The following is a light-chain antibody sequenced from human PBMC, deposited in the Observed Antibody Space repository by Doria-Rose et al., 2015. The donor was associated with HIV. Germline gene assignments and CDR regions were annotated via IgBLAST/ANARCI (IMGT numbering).Light chain of an antibody. CDR1: QSLLYTSKNY. CDR2: WAS. CDR3: QQYYDTPS. Sequence: DIRVTQSPESLGMSLGERATLNCKSNQSLLYTSKNYIAWYQQKPGQPPKLLNYWASTRQSGVPARFSGSGSGTDFTLTISSLEAEDVAVYYCQQYYDTPSFGPGTTVDIK. J-gene: IGKJ3*01. V-gene: IGKV4-1*01.